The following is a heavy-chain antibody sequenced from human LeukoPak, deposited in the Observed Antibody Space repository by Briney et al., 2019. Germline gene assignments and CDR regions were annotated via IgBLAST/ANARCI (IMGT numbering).Heavy chain of an antibody. Sequence: GGSLRLSCAASGFTFSTYAMTWVRQAPGKGLEWVSVIIGSGGRTYYADSVKGRFTISRDNSKNTLFLQMNSLRAEDTAVYYCAKHVGYDSSDYPPDYWGQGTLVTVSS. CDR3: AKHVGYDSSDYPPDY. D-gene: IGHD3-22*01. V-gene: IGHV3-23*01. CDR2: IIGSGGRT. J-gene: IGHJ4*02. CDR1: GFTFSTYA.